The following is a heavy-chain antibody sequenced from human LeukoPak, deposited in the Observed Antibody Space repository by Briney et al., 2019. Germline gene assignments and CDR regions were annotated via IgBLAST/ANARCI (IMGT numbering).Heavy chain of an antibody. CDR2: IWYGGSNK. D-gene: IGHD7-27*01. CDR3: ARDNPNLWGFDY. J-gene: IGHJ4*02. Sequence: GGSLRLSCAASGFTFSICGMHWARQAPGKGLEWVAVIWYGGSNKYYADSVKGRFTISRDNSKNTLYLQMNSLRDEDTAVYYCARDNPNLWGFDYWGQGTLVTVSS. V-gene: IGHV3-33*01. CDR1: GFTFSICG.